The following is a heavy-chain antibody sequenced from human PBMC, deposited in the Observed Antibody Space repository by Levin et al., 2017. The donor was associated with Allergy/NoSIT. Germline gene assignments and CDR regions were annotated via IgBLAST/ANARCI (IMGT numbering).Heavy chain of an antibody. Sequence: GESLKISCAASGFTFNSYSMNWVRQAPGKGLEWVSYISSSSSTIYYADSMKGRFTISRDNAKNSLYLQMNSLRAEDTDVYYCARGYSSGYGRILDYWGQGTRVTVSS. CDR1: GFTFNSYS. V-gene: IGHV3-48*04. CDR3: ARGYSSGYGRILDY. D-gene: IGHD6-19*01. CDR2: ISSSSSTI. J-gene: IGHJ4*02.